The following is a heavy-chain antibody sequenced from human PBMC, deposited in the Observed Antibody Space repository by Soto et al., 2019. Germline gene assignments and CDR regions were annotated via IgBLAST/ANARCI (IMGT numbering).Heavy chain of an antibody. CDR3: TREGSASYYYYSMDA. V-gene: IGHV1-18*01. D-gene: IGHD3-10*01. J-gene: IGHJ6*02. CDR1: GYTFTTYG. Sequence: QVQLEQSAPEVKKPGASVKVSCKASGYTFTTYGISWVRQAPGQGLEWLGWINTHNGNTNYAQNLQGRVIMTADTSTNTAYMELRSLRSDDTAIYYCTREGSASYYYYSMDAWGQGTTVTISS. CDR2: INTHNGNT.